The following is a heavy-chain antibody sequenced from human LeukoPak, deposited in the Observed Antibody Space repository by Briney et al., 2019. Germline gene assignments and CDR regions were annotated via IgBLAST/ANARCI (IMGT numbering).Heavy chain of an antibody. CDR1: GGSISSGGYY. D-gene: IGHD4-23*01. CDR2: IYYSGST. CDR3: ARAHGGNRHFDY. Sequence: PSQTLSLTCTVSGGSISSGGYYWRWIRQHPGKGLEWIGYIYYSGSTYYNPSLKSRATISVDTSKNQFSLKLSSVTAADTAVYYCARAHGGNRHFDYWGQGTLVTVSS. V-gene: IGHV4-31*03. J-gene: IGHJ4*02.